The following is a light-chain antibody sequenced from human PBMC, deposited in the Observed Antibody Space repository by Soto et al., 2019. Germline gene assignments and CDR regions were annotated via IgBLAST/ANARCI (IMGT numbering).Light chain of an antibody. Sequence: DRVMTQSPYTLSASPGERVSLSCGAGQSVNHNLAWYQQKPGQAPRLLLFDKSSRAPGVPARFSGSGTGTDFTLTINSLQYDDFAAYYCKQYKEWPPFTFGQGTRLEIK. CDR3: KQYKEWPPFT. CDR1: QSVNHN. CDR2: DKS. J-gene: IGKJ5*01. V-gene: IGKV3-15*01.